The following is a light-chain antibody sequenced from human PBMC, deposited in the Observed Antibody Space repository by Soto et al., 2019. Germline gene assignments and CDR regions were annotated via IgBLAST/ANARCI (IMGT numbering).Light chain of an antibody. Sequence: EIVLTQSPGTLSLSPGEGATLSCRASQSVNNNYLAWYQQKPGQAPRLVISGASSRATAIPDRFSGSGSGTDFTLTISSLEPEDFAVYYCQQRSNWPPAFGQGTKVDIK. J-gene: IGKJ1*01. CDR1: QSVNNNY. CDR2: GAS. CDR3: QQRSNWPPA. V-gene: IGKV3D-20*02.